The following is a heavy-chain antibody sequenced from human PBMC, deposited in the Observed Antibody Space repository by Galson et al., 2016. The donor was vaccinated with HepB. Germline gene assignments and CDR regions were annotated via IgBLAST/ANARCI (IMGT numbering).Heavy chain of an antibody. D-gene: IGHD3-10*01. CDR3: ARAGPLRQSIDY. Sequence: SVKVSCKASGYTFTDYYIHWVRQAPGQGLEWMGWIIPNNGFTLYAEKFQGGVSMAIDTSVSTASLELTSLTSDDTAVYCCARAGPLRQSIDYWGQGTLVTVSS. CDR2: IIPNNGFT. CDR1: GYTFTDYY. V-gene: IGHV1-2*02. J-gene: IGHJ4*02.